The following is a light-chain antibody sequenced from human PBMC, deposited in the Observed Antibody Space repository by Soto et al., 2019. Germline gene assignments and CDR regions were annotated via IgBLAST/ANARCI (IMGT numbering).Light chain of an antibody. Sequence: QSVLTQPASVSGSPGQSITISCTGTSSDDGSYNLVSWYQQHPGKAPKLMIDEGSKRPSGVSNRFSGYKSGNTASLTISGLQAEDEADYYCCSYAGGRPHVVFGGGTKLTVL. V-gene: IGLV2-23*01. J-gene: IGLJ2*01. CDR3: CSYAGGRPHVV. CDR1: SSDDGSYNL. CDR2: EGS.